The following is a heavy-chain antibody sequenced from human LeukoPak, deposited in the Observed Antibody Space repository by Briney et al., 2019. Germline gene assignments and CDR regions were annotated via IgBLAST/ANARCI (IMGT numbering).Heavy chain of an antibody. D-gene: IGHD3-10*01. Sequence: GGSLRLSCAASGFIFSNYWVGWVRQAPGKGLEWVANIKQDGSERYYVDSVKGRFTISRDDAKKSLYLQMNSLRVEDTAVYYCARVGLGSGTYGSYWGQGTLVTVSS. CDR3: ARVGLGSGTYGSY. J-gene: IGHJ4*02. CDR1: GFIFSNYW. CDR2: IKQDGSER. V-gene: IGHV3-7*04.